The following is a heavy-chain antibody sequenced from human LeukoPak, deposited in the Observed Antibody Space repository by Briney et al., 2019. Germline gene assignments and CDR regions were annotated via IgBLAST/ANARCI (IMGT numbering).Heavy chain of an antibody. Sequence: GGSLRLSCAASGFTFSSYAMSWVRQAPGKGLEWVSTFSGGGDSTYYADSVKGRFTIARDYSKNTLYLQMNSLRAEDTAIYFCAKEIAVAAFDYWGQGTLVTVSS. CDR1: GFTFSSYA. J-gene: IGHJ4*02. D-gene: IGHD6-19*01. V-gene: IGHV3-23*01. CDR2: FSGGGDST. CDR3: AKEIAVAAFDY.